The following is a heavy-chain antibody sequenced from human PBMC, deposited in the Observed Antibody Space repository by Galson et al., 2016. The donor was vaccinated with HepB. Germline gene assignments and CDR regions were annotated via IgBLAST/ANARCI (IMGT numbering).Heavy chain of an antibody. D-gene: IGHD1-26*01. CDR1: GFTFSSYS. CDR2: ISASGNSK. J-gene: IGHJ3*01. CDR3: AKDLWDSFSPVAFDV. V-gene: IGHV3-23*01. Sequence: SLRLSCAASGFTFSSYSMSWVRQAPGKGLEWVSVISASGNSKFSVDAVRGRFAVSRDNTKNTLFLQMDRLRGEDTAVYYCAKDLWDSFSPVAFDVRGQGTTVTV.